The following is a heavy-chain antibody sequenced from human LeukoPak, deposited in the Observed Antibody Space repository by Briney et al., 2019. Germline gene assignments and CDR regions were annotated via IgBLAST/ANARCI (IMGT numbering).Heavy chain of an antibody. CDR1: GYSFTRFW. CDR2: IYPGDSNI. CDR3: ARQHAGDTFDV. V-gene: IGHV5-51*01. J-gene: IGHJ3*01. Sequence: GESLKISCKGSGYSFTRFWIGWVRQMPGKGLEWMGIIYPGDSNIRYSPSFEGQVTISADKSISTAYLQWSSLKASDTAMYYCARQHAGDTFDVWSQGTMVTVSS.